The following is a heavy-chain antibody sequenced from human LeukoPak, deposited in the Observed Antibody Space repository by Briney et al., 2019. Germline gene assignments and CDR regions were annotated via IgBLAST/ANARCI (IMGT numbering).Heavy chain of an antibody. CDR3: ARGLWGYTTMYYYFDY. CDR2: INHSGST. V-gene: IGHV4-34*01. J-gene: IGHJ4*02. D-gene: IGHD5-12*01. CDR1: GGSFSGYY. Sequence: SETLSLTCAVYGGSFSGYYWCSIRQPPGKGLEWIGEINHSGSTNYNPSLKSRVTISVDTSKNQFSLKLSSVTAADTAVYYCARGLWGYTTMYYYFDYWGQGTLVTVSS.